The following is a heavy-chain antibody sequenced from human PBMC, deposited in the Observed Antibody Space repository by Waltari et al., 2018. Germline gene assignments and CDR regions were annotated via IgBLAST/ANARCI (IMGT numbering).Heavy chain of an antibody. CDR3: AREGITLGAFDP. D-gene: IGHD1-20*01. CDR2: INQDGSDK. CDR1: GLPFSPYW. J-gene: IGHJ5*02. Sequence: ESQLVESGGDLVKRGGSLRLSCAASGLPFSPYWMSWVRQSPGKGLEWVAKINQDGSDKFYMDSVKGRFTISRDNAKNSLFLEMNSLRGDDTAVYFCAREGITLGAFDPWGQGTLVTVSS. V-gene: IGHV3-7*03.